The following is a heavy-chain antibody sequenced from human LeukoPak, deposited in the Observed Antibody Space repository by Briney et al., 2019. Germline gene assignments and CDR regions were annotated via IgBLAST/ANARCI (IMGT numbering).Heavy chain of an antibody. V-gene: IGHV3-23*01. CDR1: GFSFSNSA. CDR2: ISGSADTT. J-gene: IGHJ4*02. D-gene: IGHD2/OR15-2a*01. CDR3: AKDRWRTTTSAFDY. Sequence: AGGSLRLSCAASGFSFSNSAMNWVRQAPGKGLEWVSGISGSADTTYYADSVRGRFTIPRDNSKNTLYLQMNSLRAEDTAVYYCAKDRWRTTTSAFDYWGQGTLVTVSS.